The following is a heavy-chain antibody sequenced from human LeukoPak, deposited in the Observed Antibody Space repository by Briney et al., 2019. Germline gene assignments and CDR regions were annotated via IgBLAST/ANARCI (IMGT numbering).Heavy chain of an antibody. CDR1: GGSINSGY. D-gene: IGHD2-2*02. CDR3: ARGYCSSTSCYNDYFDY. CDR2: IYHSGST. Sequence: PSETLSLTCSVSGGSINSGYWSWIRQPPGKGLEWIGYIYHSGSTYYNPSLKSRVTISVDRSKNQFSLKLSSVTAADTAVYYCARGYCSSTSCYNDYFDYWGQGTLVTVSS. V-gene: IGHV4-59*12. J-gene: IGHJ4*02.